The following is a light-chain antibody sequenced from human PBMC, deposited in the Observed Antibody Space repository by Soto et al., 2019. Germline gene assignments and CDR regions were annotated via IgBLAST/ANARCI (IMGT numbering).Light chain of an antibody. Sequence: DIQMTQSPSTLSASVGDRVAISCRASQSISIWLAWYQQKPGKAPKLLIYKASSLESGVPSRFSASGSGTEFTLTISSLQPDDCATYYCQQYNDYSWTFGQGTNVEIK. CDR3: QQYNDYSWT. CDR2: KAS. CDR1: QSISIW. J-gene: IGKJ1*01. V-gene: IGKV1-5*03.